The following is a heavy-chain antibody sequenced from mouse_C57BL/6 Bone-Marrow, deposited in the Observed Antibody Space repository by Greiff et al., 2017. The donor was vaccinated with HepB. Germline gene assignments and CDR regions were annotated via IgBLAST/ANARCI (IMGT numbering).Heavy chain of an antibody. CDR2: IYPGDGDT. J-gene: IGHJ4*01. Sequence: QVQLQQSGAELVKPGASVKISCKASGYAFSSYWMNWVKQRPGKGLEWIGQIYPGDGDTNYNGKFKGKATLTADKSSSTAYMELSSLTSEDSAVYYCARLNPLYYYAMDYWGQGTSVTVSS. CDR3: ARLNPLYYYAMDY. CDR1: GYAFSSYW. D-gene: IGHD1-3*01. V-gene: IGHV1-80*01.